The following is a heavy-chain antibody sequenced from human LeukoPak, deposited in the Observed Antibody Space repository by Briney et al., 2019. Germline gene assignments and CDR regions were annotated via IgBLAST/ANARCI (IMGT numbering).Heavy chain of an antibody. J-gene: IGHJ5*02. Sequence: PGRSLRLSCAASGFTFSSYVMHWVRQAPGKGLEWVAVISYDGNTKDYADSVKGRFTISRDNSKNTLSLQMNSLRDEDTAVYFCARGGFLESLSSRVGFDPWGQGTLVTVSS. V-gene: IGHV3-30-3*01. D-gene: IGHD3-3*01. CDR1: GFTFSSYV. CDR3: ARGGFLESLSSRVGFDP. CDR2: ISYDGNTK.